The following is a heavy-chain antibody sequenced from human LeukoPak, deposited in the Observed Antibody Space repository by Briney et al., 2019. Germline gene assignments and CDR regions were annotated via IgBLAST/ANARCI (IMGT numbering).Heavy chain of an antibody. J-gene: IGHJ6*03. CDR1: GTSMNSYW. V-gene: IGHV4-59*08. CDR3: ARRPYYYDTSNPAYYYYMDV. Sequence: SETLSLTCNVSGTSMNSYWWSWIRQPPGTGLEWIGNIYYTGNTNYNPSLKSRVSISVDTSKSQFSLTLRSVSAADTAVYYCARRPYYYDTSNPAYYYYMDVWGKGTTVTVSS. CDR2: IYYTGNT. D-gene: IGHD3-22*01.